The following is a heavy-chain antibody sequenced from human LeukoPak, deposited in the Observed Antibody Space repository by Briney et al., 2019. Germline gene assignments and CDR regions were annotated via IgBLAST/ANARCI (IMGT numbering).Heavy chain of an antibody. D-gene: IGHD3-22*01. CDR2: IYYSGST. CDR3: ARVDSSASFDY. V-gene: IGHV4-59*13. CDR1: VGSFGGYY. Sequence: SSETLSLTCTLSVGSFGGYYGVWTRRPQGGGVEWIGYIYYSGSTNYNPSIKSRVTISVDTSKNQFSLKLSSVTAADTAVYYCARVDSSASFDYWGQGTLVTVSS. J-gene: IGHJ4*02.